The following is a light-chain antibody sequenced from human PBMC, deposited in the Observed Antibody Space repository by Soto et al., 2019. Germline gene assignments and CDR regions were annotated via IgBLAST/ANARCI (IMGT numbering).Light chain of an antibody. CDR2: EAS. V-gene: IGKV3-20*01. CDR3: QQYTDWPLT. Sequence: EIVLTQSPGTLSLSPGERATLSCRASQSVSSSSLAWYQQNPGQAPRLLIYEASSRATGIPDRFSGGGSGTEFTLTIISLQSEDSAVYYCQQYTDWPLTFGGGTKVDI. J-gene: IGKJ4*01. CDR1: QSVSSSS.